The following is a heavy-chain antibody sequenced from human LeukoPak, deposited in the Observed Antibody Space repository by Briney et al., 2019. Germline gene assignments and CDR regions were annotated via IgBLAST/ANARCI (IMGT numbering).Heavy chain of an antibody. CDR1: GFTFSSYA. Sequence: GRSLRLSCAASGFTFSSYAMDWVRQAPGKGLEWVAVISYDGSNKYYADSVKGRFTISRDNSKNTLYLQMNSLRAEDTAVYYCARDFRPVVGAAGTFDYWGQGTLVTVSS. D-gene: IGHD6-13*01. J-gene: IGHJ4*02. V-gene: IGHV3-30*04. CDR3: ARDFRPVVGAAGTFDY. CDR2: ISYDGSNK.